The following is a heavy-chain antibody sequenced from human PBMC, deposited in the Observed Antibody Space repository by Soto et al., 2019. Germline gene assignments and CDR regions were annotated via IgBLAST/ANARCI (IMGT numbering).Heavy chain of an antibody. CDR1: GYTFTSYY. J-gene: IGHJ3*02. V-gene: IGHV1-46*03. CDR3: ARDNGGYCSGGSCYPTDAFDI. Sequence: QVQLVQSGAEVKKPGASVKVSCKASGYTFTSYYMHWVRQAPGQGLEWMGIINPSGGSTSYAQKFQGRVTMTRDTSTSTVYMELSSLRSEDTAVYYCARDNGGYCSGGSCYPTDAFDIWGQGTMVTVSS. CDR2: INPSGGST. D-gene: IGHD2-15*01.